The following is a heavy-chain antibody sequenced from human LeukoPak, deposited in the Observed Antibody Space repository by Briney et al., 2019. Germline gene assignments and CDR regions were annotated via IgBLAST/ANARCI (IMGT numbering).Heavy chain of an antibody. CDR3: ATPRGYSGYDSIAAAGPYIAY. CDR2: ISSSSSYI. Sequence: GGSLRLSCAASGFTFSSYSMNWVRQAPGKGLEWVSSISSSSSYIYYADSVKGRFTISRDNSKNTLYLQMNSLRAEDTAVYYCATPRGYSGYDSIAAAGPYIAYWGQGTLVTVSS. J-gene: IGHJ4*02. CDR1: GFTFSSYS. V-gene: IGHV3-21*04. D-gene: IGHD5-12*01.